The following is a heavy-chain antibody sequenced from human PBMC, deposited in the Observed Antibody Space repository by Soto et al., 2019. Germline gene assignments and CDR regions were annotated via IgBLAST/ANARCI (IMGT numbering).Heavy chain of an antibody. V-gene: IGHV2-5*02. D-gene: IGHD6-19*01. CDR3: ARTRRVAGTSLR. J-gene: IGHJ3*01. CDR1: GFSLSTSGVG. CDR2: IYWDDDK. Sequence: QITLKESGPTLVKPTQTLTLTCTFSGFSLSTSGVGVGWIRQPPGKALEWLALIYWDDDKRYSPSLKSRLTITKDTSKNQVVLTMTNMDPVDKATYYCARTRRVAGTSLRWGQGTMVPVSS.